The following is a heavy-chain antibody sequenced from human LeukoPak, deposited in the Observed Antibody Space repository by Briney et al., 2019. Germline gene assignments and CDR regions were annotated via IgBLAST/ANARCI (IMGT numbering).Heavy chain of an antibody. V-gene: IGHV3-30*02. CDR3: ANVVVARRNYYYYYMDV. Sequence: GGSLRLSCAASGFTFSSYGMRWVRQAPGKGLEWVAFIRYDGSNKYYADSVKGRFTISRDNSKNTLYLQMNSLRAEDTAVYYCANVVVARRNYYYYYMDVWGKGTTVTISS. CDR2: IRYDGSNK. J-gene: IGHJ6*03. D-gene: IGHD2-21*01. CDR1: GFTFSSYG.